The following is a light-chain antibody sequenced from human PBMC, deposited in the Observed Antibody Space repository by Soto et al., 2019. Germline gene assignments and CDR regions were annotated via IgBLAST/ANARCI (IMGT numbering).Light chain of an antibody. J-gene: IGKJ4*01. V-gene: IGKV3-20*01. CDR2: GAS. CDR3: QHYGSLVLT. CDR1: QSISSTY. Sequence: EIVLTQSPGTLSLSPGERATLSCRASQSISSTYLAWYQQKPGQAPRLLIYGASSRATGIPDRFSRSGSGTDFTLTISSLEPEDFAVYYCQHYGSLVLTFGGGTKVESK.